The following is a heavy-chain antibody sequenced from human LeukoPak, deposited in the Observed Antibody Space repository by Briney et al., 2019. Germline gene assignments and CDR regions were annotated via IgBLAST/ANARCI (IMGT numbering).Heavy chain of an antibody. Sequence: SETLSLTCTVSGGSISSGGYYWSWIRQPPGKGLEWIGYIYHSGSTYYNPSLKSRVTISVDRSKNQFSLKLSSVTAADTAVYYCARMSGPDAFDIWGQGTMVTVSS. CDR3: ARMSGPDAFDI. D-gene: IGHD3-3*01. CDR1: GGSISSGGYY. J-gene: IGHJ3*02. V-gene: IGHV4-30-2*01. CDR2: IYHSGST.